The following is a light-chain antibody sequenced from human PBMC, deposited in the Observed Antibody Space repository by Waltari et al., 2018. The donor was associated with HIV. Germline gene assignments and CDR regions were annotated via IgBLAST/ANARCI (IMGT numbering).Light chain of an antibody. Sequence: DIHLTQSPSFLSASVGDTVTITCRASQGVSNLLAWYLQKPGIAPKLLIHGASTLAGVPSRFSGSGSGTDFTLTVTSLQPEDFGTYYCQQLNTYPLTFGGGTKVEIK. V-gene: IGKV1-9*01. CDR2: GAS. J-gene: IGKJ4*01. CDR3: QQLNTYPLT. CDR1: QGVSNL.